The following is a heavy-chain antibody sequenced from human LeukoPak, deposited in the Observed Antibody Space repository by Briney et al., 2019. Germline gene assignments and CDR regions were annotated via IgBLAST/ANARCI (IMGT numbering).Heavy chain of an antibody. CDR3: AKRLGYYDSSGYYVDY. V-gene: IGHV3-49*04. D-gene: IGHD3-22*01. J-gene: IGHJ4*02. Sequence: GGSLRLSCTASGFTFGDYAMSWVRQAPGKGLEWVGFIRSKAYGGTTEYAVSVKGRFTISRDGSKSIAYLQMNSLRAEDTAVYYCAKRLGYYDSSGYYVDYWGQGTLVTVSS. CDR1: GFTFGDYA. CDR2: IRSKAYGGTT.